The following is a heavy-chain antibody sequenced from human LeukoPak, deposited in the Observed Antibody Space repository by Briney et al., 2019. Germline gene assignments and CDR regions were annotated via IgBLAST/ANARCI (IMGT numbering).Heavy chain of an antibody. J-gene: IGHJ6*03. CDR3: AKTGFQWGEYFYYMDV. V-gene: IGHV3-30*02. D-gene: IGHD1-14*01. CDR2: IRHDGSDI. CDR1: GFTFSNYA. Sequence: GGSLTLSCAASGFTFSNYAMHWVRQAPGKGLEWVAFIRHDGSDIYYADSVKGRFTISRDNSKDTLYFQMNSLIYDDTAVYYCAKTGFQWGEYFYYMDVWGKGTTVTVSS.